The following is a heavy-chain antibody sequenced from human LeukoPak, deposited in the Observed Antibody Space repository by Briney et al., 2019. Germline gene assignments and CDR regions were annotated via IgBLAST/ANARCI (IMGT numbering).Heavy chain of an antibody. D-gene: IGHD3-22*01. V-gene: IGHV3-21*01. CDR1: GFTFSSYS. CDR2: ISSSSSYI. CDR3: ARYYYDSSGYYQVDY. Sequence: GGSLRLSCAASGFTFSSYSMNWVRPAPGKGLEWVSSISSSSSYIYYADSVKGRFTISRDNAKNSLYLQMNSLRAEDTAVYYCARYYYDSSGYYQVDYWGQGTLVTVSS. J-gene: IGHJ4*02.